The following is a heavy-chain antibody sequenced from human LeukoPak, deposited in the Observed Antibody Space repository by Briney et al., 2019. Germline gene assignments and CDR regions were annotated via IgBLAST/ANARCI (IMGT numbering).Heavy chain of an antibody. Sequence: GGSLRLSCAVSGFTFRSYGMHWVRQAPGKGLEWVAVISYDGSNKYYADSVKGRFTISRDNSKNTLYLQMNSLRAEDTAVYYCAKDGEGDYFDYWGQGTLVTVPS. CDR1: GFTFRSYG. CDR2: ISYDGSNK. CDR3: AKDGEGDYFDY. V-gene: IGHV3-30*18. J-gene: IGHJ4*02. D-gene: IGHD3-16*01.